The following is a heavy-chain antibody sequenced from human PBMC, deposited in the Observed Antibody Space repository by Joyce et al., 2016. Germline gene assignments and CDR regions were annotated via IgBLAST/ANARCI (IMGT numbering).Heavy chain of an antibody. CDR3: ARSSYTNGIFDY. Sequence: EVQLVESGGGLVKPGGSLRLSCAASGFTFSSYSMSWVRQAPGKWLEWVSSFSSSSSYIKYTDSVKGRCTISRDNAKNSLYLQMNSLRVEDTAVYYCARSSYTNGIFDYWGQGTLVTVSS. J-gene: IGHJ4*02. CDR2: FSSSSSYI. D-gene: IGHD2-8*01. CDR1: GFTFSSYS. V-gene: IGHV3-21*01.